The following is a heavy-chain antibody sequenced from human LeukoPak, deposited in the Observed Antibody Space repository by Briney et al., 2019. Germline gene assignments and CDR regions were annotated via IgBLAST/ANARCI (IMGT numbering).Heavy chain of an antibody. Sequence: ASVKVSCKASGYTFINYAINWVRQAPGQGLEWMGWISAYNGNTNYAQKFQGRVTMTTDTSTSTAYMELRSLRSDDTAVYYCAREWEQPDAFDIWGQGTLVTVSS. D-gene: IGHD1-26*01. J-gene: IGHJ3*02. CDR2: ISAYNGNT. CDR1: GYTFINYA. V-gene: IGHV1-18*01. CDR3: AREWEQPDAFDI.